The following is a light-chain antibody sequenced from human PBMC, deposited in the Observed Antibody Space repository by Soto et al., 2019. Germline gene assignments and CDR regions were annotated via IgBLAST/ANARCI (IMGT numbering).Light chain of an antibody. CDR2: DVN. CDR1: SSDVGNYNY. V-gene: IGLV2-11*01. J-gene: IGLJ3*02. CDR3: CLYAGSYTWV. Sequence: QSALTQPRSVSGSPGQSVTISCTVTSSDVGNYNYVSWYQQHPGKAPKVMIYDVNKWPSGVPDRFSGSKSGNTASLTISGLQPEDEADDYCCLYAGSYTWVFGGGTKVTVL.